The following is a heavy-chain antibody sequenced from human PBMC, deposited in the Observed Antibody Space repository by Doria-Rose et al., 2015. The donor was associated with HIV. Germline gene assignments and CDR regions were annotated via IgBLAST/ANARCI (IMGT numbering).Heavy chain of an antibody. CDR3: ARIKSSRWYHKYYFDF. V-gene: IGHV2-26*01. CDR1: GVSLSSPGMG. D-gene: IGHD6-13*01. J-gene: IGHJ4*02. CDR2: IFTDDER. Sequence: QITLKESGPVLVKPTKTLTLTCTVSGVSLSSPGMGVSWIRQPPGKALEWLANIFTDDERSYKTSLKSRLTISRGTSKSQVVLTTTDMDPVDTATYYCARIKSSRWYHKYYFDFWGQGALVIVSA.